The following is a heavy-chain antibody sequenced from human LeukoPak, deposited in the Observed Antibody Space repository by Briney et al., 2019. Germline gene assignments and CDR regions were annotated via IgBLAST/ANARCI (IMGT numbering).Heavy chain of an antibody. CDR1: GFTFSSYG. D-gene: IGHD5-24*01. CDR2: IRYDGSNK. Sequence: PGGSLRLSCAASGFTFSSYGMHWVRQAPGKGLEWVAFIRYDGSNKYYADSVKGRFTISRDNSKNTLYLQMNSLRAEDTAVYYCAKDQLEMATSYYFDYWGQGTLVTVSS. CDR3: AKDQLEMATSYYFDY. J-gene: IGHJ4*02. V-gene: IGHV3-30*02.